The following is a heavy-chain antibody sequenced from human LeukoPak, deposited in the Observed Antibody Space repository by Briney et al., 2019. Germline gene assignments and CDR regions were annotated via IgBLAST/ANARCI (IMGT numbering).Heavy chain of an antibody. J-gene: IGHJ4*02. V-gene: IGHV3-11*01. CDR3: ARMGIVAPRLYYFDY. Sequence: GGSLRLSCAASGFTFSDYYMSWIRQAPGKGLEWVSYISSSGSTIYYADSVKGRFTISRDNAKNSLYLQMNSLRAEDTAVYYCARMGIVAPRLYYFDYWGQGTLVTVSS. CDR1: GFTFSDYY. D-gene: IGHD5-12*01. CDR2: ISSSGSTI.